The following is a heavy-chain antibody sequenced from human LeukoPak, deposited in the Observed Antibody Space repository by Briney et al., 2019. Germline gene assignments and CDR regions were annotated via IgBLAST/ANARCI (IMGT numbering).Heavy chain of an antibody. V-gene: IGHV3-30*03. Sequence: PGGSLRLSCAASGFTFSSYSMNWVRQAPGKRLEWVAVISYDGSKRYHADADSVKGRFTISRDNSKNTLYLQMNSLRAEDTAVYYCARANYGDYLDYWGQGTLVTVSS. CDR1: GFTFSSYS. CDR2: ISYDGSKR. D-gene: IGHD4-17*01. CDR3: ARANYGDYLDY. J-gene: IGHJ4*02.